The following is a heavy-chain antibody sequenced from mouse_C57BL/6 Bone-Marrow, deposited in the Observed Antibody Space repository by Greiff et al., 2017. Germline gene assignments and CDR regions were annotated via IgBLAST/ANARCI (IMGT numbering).Heavy chain of an antibody. CDR3: ARDYYGSSWYLDV. Sequence: VQLQQSGPELVKPGASVKISCKASGYTFTDYYMNWVKQSHGKSLEWIGDINPNNGGTSYNQKFKGKATLTVDKSSSTAYMELRSLTSEDSAVYYCARDYYGSSWYLDVWATGTTVTVSS. CDR1: GYTFTDYY. J-gene: IGHJ1*03. V-gene: IGHV1-26*01. D-gene: IGHD1-1*01. CDR2: INPNNGGT.